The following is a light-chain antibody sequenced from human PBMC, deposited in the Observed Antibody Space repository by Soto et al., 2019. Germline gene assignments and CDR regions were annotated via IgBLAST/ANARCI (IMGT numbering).Light chain of an antibody. J-gene: IGKJ4*01. V-gene: IGKV3D-15*01. Sequence: IVLTQSPGTLSVSPGERATLSCRASQNVGTNLAWYQQKPGQAPRLLIYDSSTRAAGIPATFSGSGSGTEFTLSISSLQSVESAVYYCQQYNNWGLSFGGGTKVEIK. CDR2: DSS. CDR1: QNVGTN. CDR3: QQYNNWGLS.